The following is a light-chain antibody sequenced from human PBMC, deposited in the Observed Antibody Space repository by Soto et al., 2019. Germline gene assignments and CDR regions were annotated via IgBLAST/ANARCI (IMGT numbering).Light chain of an antibody. CDR2: SAS. Sequence: EIVLTQSPATLSLSPGERATLFCRASQSAGIRSIAWYQQKPGQAPRLVISSASFRATGIPERFSGSASGPDFTLTISRLEPEDFAVYYCQQYASSPLTFGGGTKVEV. J-gene: IGKJ4*01. CDR3: QQYASSPLT. CDR1: QSAGIRS. V-gene: IGKV3-20*01.